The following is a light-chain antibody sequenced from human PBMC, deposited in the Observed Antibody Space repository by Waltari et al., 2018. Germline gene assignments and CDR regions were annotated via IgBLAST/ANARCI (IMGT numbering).Light chain of an antibody. Sequence: QSALTQPASVSGSPGQSITISCTGTSSDVGGYNYVPWYQQHPGKAPQLMIYDVSKRPSGVSNRFSGSKSGNTASLTISGLQAEDEADYYCSSYTSSSTLVFGGGTKLTVL. CDR3: SSYTSSSTLV. V-gene: IGLV2-14*01. J-gene: IGLJ2*01. CDR2: DVS. CDR1: SSDVGGYNY.